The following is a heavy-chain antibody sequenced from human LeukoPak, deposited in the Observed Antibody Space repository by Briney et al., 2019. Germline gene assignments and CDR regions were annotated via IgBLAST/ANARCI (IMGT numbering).Heavy chain of an antibody. D-gene: IGHD3-22*01. CDR2: IYYSGST. V-gene: IGHV4-59*12. CDR3: ARGYYDTSGYWLSFFDF. Sequence: SETLSLTCTVSGGSISRYYWSWIRQPPGKGLEWIGYIYYSGSTNYNPSLKSRVTISVDTSKNRFSLKLSSVTAADTAVYYCARGYYDTSGYWLSFFDFWGQGTLVTVSS. J-gene: IGHJ4*02. CDR1: GGSISRYY.